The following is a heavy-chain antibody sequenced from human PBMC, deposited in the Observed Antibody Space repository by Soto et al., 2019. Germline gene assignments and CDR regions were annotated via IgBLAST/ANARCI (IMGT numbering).Heavy chain of an antibody. J-gene: IGHJ4*02. D-gene: IGHD2-2*03. CDR3: ARGGYCSSTSCSLFDC. CDR1: GFTFSTYW. V-gene: IGHV3-7*01. CDR2: IRQDGSQK. Sequence: GGSLRLSCAASGFTFSTYWMSWVRQAPGKGLEWVANIRQDGSQKYYVDSVKGRFTISRDNAKNSLYLQMNSLRADDTAVYYCARGGYCSSTSCSLFDCWGQGTLVTVSS.